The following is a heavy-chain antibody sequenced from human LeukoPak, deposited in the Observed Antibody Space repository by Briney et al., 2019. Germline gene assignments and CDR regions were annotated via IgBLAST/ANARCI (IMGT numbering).Heavy chain of an antibody. V-gene: IGHV4-39*01. CDR2: IYYSGST. D-gene: IGHD4-17*01. J-gene: IGHJ6*03. Sequence: SETLSLTCTVSGGSISSYYWGWIRQPPGKGLEWIGSIYYSGSTYYNPSLKSRVTISVDTSKNQFSLKLSSVTAADTAVYYCARHRGYGDYPHYYMDVWGKGTTVTISS. CDR3: ARHRGYGDYPHYYMDV. CDR1: GGSISSYY.